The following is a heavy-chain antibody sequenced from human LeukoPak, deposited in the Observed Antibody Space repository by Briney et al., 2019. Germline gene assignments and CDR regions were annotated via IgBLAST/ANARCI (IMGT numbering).Heavy chain of an antibody. CDR1: GYTFIKYW. CDR3: ALHPAQGSGSLDF. J-gene: IGHJ4*02. CDR2: IYPGDSTT. Sequence: ESLKIFCKGSGYTFIKYWIGWVRQMPGKGLEWMGIIYPGDSTTTYSPSFQGQITISVDKSISTAYLQWSSLKASDTAIYYCALHPAQGSGSLDFWGQGTQVTVSS. D-gene: IGHD3-10*01. V-gene: IGHV5-51*01.